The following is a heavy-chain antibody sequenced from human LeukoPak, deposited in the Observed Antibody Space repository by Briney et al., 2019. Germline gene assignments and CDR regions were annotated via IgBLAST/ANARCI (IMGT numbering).Heavy chain of an antibody. CDR1: GGSISSSY. D-gene: IGHD3-9*01. J-gene: IGHJ4*02. Sequence: SETLSLTCTVSGGSISSSYWSWIRQPPGKGLEWIGYISHSGSTNYNPSLKSRVTISVDTSKNQFSLKLSSVTAADTAVYYCARILTGYSQFDYWGQGTLVTVSS. CDR3: ARILTGYSQFDY. CDR2: ISHSGST. V-gene: IGHV4-59*08.